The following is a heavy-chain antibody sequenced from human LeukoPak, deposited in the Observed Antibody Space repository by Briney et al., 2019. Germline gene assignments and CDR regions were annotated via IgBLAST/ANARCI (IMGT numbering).Heavy chain of an antibody. D-gene: IGHD5-12*01. CDR1: GFTVSSNY. J-gene: IGHJ3*02. Sequence: PGGSLRLSCAASGFTVSSNYMSWVRQAPGKGLEWVSVIYSGGGTYYADSVKGRFTISRDNSKNTLYLQMNSLRAEDTAVYYCARERYSGYDPDAFDIWGQGTMVTVSS. CDR3: ARERYSGYDPDAFDI. CDR2: IYSGGGT. V-gene: IGHV3-53*01.